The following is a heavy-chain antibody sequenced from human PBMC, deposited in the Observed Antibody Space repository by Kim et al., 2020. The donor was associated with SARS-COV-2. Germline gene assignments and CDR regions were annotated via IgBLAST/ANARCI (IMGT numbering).Heavy chain of an antibody. CDR1: GYIFTTYW. CDR2: IYPDDSDT. CDR3: ASPGGVLRSGYHH. D-gene: IGHD3-22*01. J-gene: IGHJ5*02. Sequence: GESLKISCKGSGYIFTTYWIAWVRQMPGKGLEWMGIIYPDDSDTRYRPSFQGQITISADKSISTAYLQWSSLKASDTAMYYCASPGGVLRSGYHHWGQGTLVTVSS. V-gene: IGHV5-51*01.